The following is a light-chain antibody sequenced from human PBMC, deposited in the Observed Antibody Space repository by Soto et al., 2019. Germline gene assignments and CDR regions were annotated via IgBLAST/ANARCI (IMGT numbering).Light chain of an antibody. CDR3: QQYNGFSVT. CDR1: QSISSW. CDR2: KGS. J-gene: IGKJ4*01. V-gene: IGKV1-5*03. Sequence: DIQMTQSPSTLSASVGDRVTITCRASQSISSWLAWYQQKPGRAPKLLIYKGSSLESGVPSRFSGSGSGTEFTLAIGCLQPDDFASYYCQQYNGFSVTFGGGTKVEIK.